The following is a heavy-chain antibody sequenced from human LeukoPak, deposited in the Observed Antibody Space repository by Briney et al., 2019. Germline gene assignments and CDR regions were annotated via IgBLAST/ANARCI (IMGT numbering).Heavy chain of an antibody. Sequence: PGGSLRLSCAASGFTFSSYAMNWVRQAPGKGLEWVSAISGSGGNRYYADCVKGRFTISRDNSNNTLYLQMNSLRAEDTALYYCAALYYDSSGYYYGAQGTLVTVSS. CDR2: ISGSGGNR. CDR3: AALYYDSSGYYY. V-gene: IGHV3-23*01. D-gene: IGHD3-22*01. CDR1: GFTFSSYA. J-gene: IGHJ4*02.